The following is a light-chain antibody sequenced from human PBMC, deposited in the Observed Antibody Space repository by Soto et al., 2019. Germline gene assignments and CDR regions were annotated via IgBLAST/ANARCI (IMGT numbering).Light chain of an antibody. CDR2: GNN. V-gene: IGLV1-40*01. CDR1: SSNIGATYD. J-gene: IGLJ7*01. Sequence: QLVLTQPPSVSGAPGQRVTISCTGGSSNIGATYDVQWYQQLPGTAPKLLIFGNNDRPSGVPDRFSGSKSGSSASLAITGLQADDEADYYCQSFDSSLSAYVFGSGTQLTVL. CDR3: QSFDSSLSAYV.